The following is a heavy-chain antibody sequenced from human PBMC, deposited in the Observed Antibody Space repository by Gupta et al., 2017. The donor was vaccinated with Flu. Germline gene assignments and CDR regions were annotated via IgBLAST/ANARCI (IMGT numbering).Heavy chain of an antibody. CDR3: ARDVGSGDYDS. V-gene: IGHV3-7*01. Sequence: EVQLVGSGGGLVQPGGSLRLSCGASGFTLSDYWMSGVRQAPGKGPELVANINRDGSVINYMDFVRGRFTISRDNAKNAVYFQMNSLRVDDTAVYYCARDVGSGDYDSWGQGTLVTVSS. CDR1: GFTLSDYW. J-gene: IGHJ5*01. CDR2: INRDGSVI. D-gene: IGHD4-17*01.